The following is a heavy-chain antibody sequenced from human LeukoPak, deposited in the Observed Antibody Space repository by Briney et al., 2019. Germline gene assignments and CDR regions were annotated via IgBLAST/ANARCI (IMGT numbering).Heavy chain of an antibody. V-gene: IGHV3-30*18. Sequence: PGRSLRLSCAASGFTFSSYGMHWVRQAPGKGLEWVAVISYDGSNKYYADSVKGRFTISRDNSKNTLYLQMNSLRAEDTAVYYCAKDQDIVGATSSFDYWGQGTLVTVSS. D-gene: IGHD1-26*01. CDR1: GFTFSSYG. CDR3: AKDQDIVGATSSFDY. CDR2: ISYDGSNK. J-gene: IGHJ4*02.